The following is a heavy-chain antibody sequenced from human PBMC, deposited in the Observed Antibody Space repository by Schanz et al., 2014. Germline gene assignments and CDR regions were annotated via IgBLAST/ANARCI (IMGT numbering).Heavy chain of an antibody. V-gene: IGHV3-23*04. J-gene: IGHJ4*02. CDR2: VSASGGGP. CDR3: VKDDRGDVVVVAANY. Sequence: EVQLVESGGGVVQPGGSLRLSCAASGFTVSNSYIHWVRQAPGKGLEWVSLVSASGGGPFYADSVKGRFTISRDNSRNTVYLQMSSLRAEDTAVYYCVKDDRGDVVVVAANYWGQGAQVIVSS. D-gene: IGHD2-15*01. CDR1: GFTVSNSY.